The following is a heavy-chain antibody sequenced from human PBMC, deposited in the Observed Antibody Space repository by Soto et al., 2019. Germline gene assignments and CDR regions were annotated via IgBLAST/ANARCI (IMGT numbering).Heavy chain of an antibody. J-gene: IGHJ6*02. CDR1: GGSFSGYY. Sequence: PSETLSLTCAVYGGSFSGYYWSWIRQPPGKGLEWIGEINHSGSTNYNPSLKSRVTISVDTSKNQFSLKLSSVTAADTAVYYCARGQAPEQPTSNRQYGMDVWGQGTTVTVSS. CDR2: INHSGST. CDR3: ARGQAPEQPTSNRQYGMDV. D-gene: IGHD1-1*01. V-gene: IGHV4-34*01.